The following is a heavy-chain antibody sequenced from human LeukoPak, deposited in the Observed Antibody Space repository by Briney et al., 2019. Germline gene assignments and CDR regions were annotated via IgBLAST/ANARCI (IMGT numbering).Heavy chain of an antibody. CDR1: GFTFSGYA. CDR2: ISGSGGST. D-gene: IGHD6-19*01. J-gene: IGHJ4*02. Sequence: PGGSLRLSCAASGFTFSGYAMSWVRQAPGKGLEWVSAISGSGGSTYYADSVKGRFTISRDNSKNTLYLQMNSLRAEGTAVYYCAREPRPNTQWLVSFDYWDQGTLVTVSS. CDR3: AREPRPNTQWLVSFDY. V-gene: IGHV3-23*01.